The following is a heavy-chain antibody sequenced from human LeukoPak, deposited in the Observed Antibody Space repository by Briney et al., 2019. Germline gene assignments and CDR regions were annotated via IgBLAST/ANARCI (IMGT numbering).Heavy chain of an antibody. CDR1: GYSFTTYW. CDR2: IYPGDSDT. D-gene: IGHD6-6*01. CDR3: ARGSSSSLEYFDY. V-gene: IGHV5-51*01. J-gene: IGHJ4*02. Sequence: GESLKISCKGSGYSFTTYWIGWVRQMPGEGLEWMAIIYPGDSDTRYSPSFQGQVTVSADKSVSTAYLQWSSLKAADTAMYYCARGSSSSLEYFDYWGQGTLVTVSS.